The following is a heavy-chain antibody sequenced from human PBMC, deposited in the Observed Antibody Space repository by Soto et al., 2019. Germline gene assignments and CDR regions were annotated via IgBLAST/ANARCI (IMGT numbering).Heavy chain of an antibody. CDR2: IIPIFGTA. J-gene: IGHJ6*02. CDR1: GGTFSSYA. D-gene: IGHD3-3*01. V-gene: IGHV1-69*06. CDR3: ARGGDYYYYGMDV. Sequence: SVKVSCKXSGGTFSSYAISWVRQAPGQGLEWMGGIIPIFGTANYAQKFQGRVTITADKSTSTAYMELSSLRSEDTAVYYCARGGDYYYYGMDVWGQGTTVTVSS.